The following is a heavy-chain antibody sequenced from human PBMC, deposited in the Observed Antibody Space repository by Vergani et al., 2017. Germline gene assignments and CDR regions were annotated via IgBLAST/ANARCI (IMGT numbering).Heavy chain of an antibody. V-gene: IGHV4-31*03. D-gene: IGHD5-24*01. CDR1: GGSISSGGYY. CDR3: ARGLRDGYNLYYFDY. J-gene: IGHJ4*02. Sequence: QVQLQESGPGLVKPSQTLSLTCTVSGGSISSGGYYWSWIRQHPGKGLEWIGYIYYSGSTYYNPSLKSRVTISVDTSKNQFSLKLSAVTAADTAVYYCARGLRDGYNLYYFDYWGQGTLVTVSS. CDR2: IYYSGST.